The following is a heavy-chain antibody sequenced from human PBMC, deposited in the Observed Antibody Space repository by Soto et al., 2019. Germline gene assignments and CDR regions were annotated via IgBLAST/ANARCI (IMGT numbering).Heavy chain of an antibody. CDR3: ARASVAGYDY. CDR2: INEDGSER. Sequence: HPGGSLRLSCAASGFTLSAYWMSWVRQAPGKGLEWVASINEDGSERHYVDSVEGRLTISRDNAKKSLYLQMNNLRVDDTAVYYCARASVAGYDYWGQGTLVTVSS. CDR1: GFTLSAYW. V-gene: IGHV3-7*03. D-gene: IGHD6-19*01. J-gene: IGHJ4*02.